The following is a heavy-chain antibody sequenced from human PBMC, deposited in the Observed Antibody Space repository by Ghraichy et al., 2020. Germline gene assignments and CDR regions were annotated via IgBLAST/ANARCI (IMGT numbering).Heavy chain of an antibody. CDR1: GGSISSFY. J-gene: IGHJ4*02. Sequence: SETLSLTCTVSGGSISSFYWSWIRQPPGKGLEWIGYIYYTGSTNYNPSLKSRVTISVDTSENQLSLKLSSVTAADTAVYYCARCLYGSGIWFDNWGQGTLVTVSS. V-gene: IGHV4-59*08. D-gene: IGHD3-10*01. CDR2: IYYTGST. CDR3: ARCLYGSGIWFDN.